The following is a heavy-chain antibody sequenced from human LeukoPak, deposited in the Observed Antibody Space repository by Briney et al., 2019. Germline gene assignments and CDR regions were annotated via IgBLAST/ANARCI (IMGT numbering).Heavy chain of an antibody. Sequence: HSETLSLTCAVYGGSFSGYYWSWIRQPPGKGLEWIGEINHSGSTNYNPSLKSRVTISVDTSKNQFSLKLSSVTAADTAVYYCARDALEDYVWGSYRLTYYFDYWGQGTLVTVSS. J-gene: IGHJ4*02. CDR1: GGSFSGYY. V-gene: IGHV4-34*01. CDR2: INHSGST. CDR3: ARDALEDYVWGSYRLTYYFDY. D-gene: IGHD3-16*02.